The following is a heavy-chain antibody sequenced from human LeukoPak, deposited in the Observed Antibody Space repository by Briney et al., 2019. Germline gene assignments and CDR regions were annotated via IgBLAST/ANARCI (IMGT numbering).Heavy chain of an antibody. V-gene: IGHV4-34*01. CDR2: INHSGST. J-gene: IGHJ3*02. D-gene: IGHD4-23*01. CDR1: Y. CDR3: ARGWVTSVGSDAFDI. Sequence: YWSXIRQPPGXGLXWIGEINHSGSTNYNPSLKSRVTISVDTSKNQFSLKLSSVTAADTAVYYCARGWVTSVGSDAFDIWGQGTMVTVSS.